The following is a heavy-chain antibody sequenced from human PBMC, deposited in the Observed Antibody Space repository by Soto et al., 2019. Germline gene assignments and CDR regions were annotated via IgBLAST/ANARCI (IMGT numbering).Heavy chain of an antibody. J-gene: IGHJ4*02. CDR2: IRPDGTET. V-gene: IGHV3-7*03. CDR3: AGCGGHDCNY. D-gene: IGHD2-21*02. CDR1: GFTFTDFY. Sequence: EVQLVQSGGGLVQPGGSLRLSCVGSGFTFTDFYMNWVRQAPGQGLEWVANIRPDGTETNYVESVRGRFTTSRANAKDSLFPQMTPLGADDTASYCCAGCGGHDCNYWGQGIVVTVSS.